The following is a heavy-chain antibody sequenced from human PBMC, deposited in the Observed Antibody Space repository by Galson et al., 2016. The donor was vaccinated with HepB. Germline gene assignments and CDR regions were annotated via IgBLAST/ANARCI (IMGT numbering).Heavy chain of an antibody. Sequence: SLRLSCAASGSTFSAYPMNWVRQAPGKGLEWVSHINHDSSAMKYALSMKDRITISRENAKNSLFLQMDSLSDEDTAVYYCARDINWGLDYWGQGILVTVSS. D-gene: IGHD7-27*01. V-gene: IGHV3-48*02. J-gene: IGHJ4*02. CDR2: INHDSSAM. CDR3: ARDINWGLDY. CDR1: GSTFSAYP.